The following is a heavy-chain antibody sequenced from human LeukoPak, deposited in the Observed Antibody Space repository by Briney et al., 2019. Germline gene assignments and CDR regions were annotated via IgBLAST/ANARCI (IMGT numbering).Heavy chain of an antibody. Sequence: SETLSLTCSVSGGSISSYYWSWIRQPPGKGLEWIGYIYYSGSTKYNPSLKSRVTISVDTSKNQFSLRLSSVTAADTAVYYCASFINGVYFDYWGQGTLVTVSS. J-gene: IGHJ4*02. CDR2: IYYSGST. CDR3: ASFINGVYFDY. V-gene: IGHV4-59*08. CDR1: GGSISSYY. D-gene: IGHD1-14*01.